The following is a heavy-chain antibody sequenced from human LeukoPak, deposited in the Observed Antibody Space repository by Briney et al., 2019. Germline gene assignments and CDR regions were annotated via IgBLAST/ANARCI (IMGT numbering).Heavy chain of an antibody. CDR2: ISSRTGTI. V-gene: IGHV3-48*04. CDR1: GFDFSRIT. Sequence: PGGSPRLSCAASGFDFSRITMNWVRQAPGKELEWISYISSRTGTIYYADSVKGRFTVSRDDAKNSLYLQMNSLRAEDTAVYYCARARVLGGGENFDYWGQGTLVTVSS. J-gene: IGHJ4*02. D-gene: IGHD1-26*01. CDR3: ARARVLGGGENFDY.